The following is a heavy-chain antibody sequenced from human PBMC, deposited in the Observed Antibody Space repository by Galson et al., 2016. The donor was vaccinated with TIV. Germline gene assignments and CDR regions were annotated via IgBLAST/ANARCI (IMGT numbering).Heavy chain of an antibody. CDR2: LWFDGSDK. Sequence: SLRLSCAASGFTFGSFGMHWVRQAPGKGLEWVAGLWFDGSDKKYRDSVKGRFSISRDNSRNTVHLQMNSLRAEDTAVYYYAREFKDYFFDYWGQGTLVTVSS. CDR1: GFTFGSFG. V-gene: IGHV3-33*01. CDR3: AREFKDYFFDY. D-gene: IGHD3-10*01. J-gene: IGHJ4*02.